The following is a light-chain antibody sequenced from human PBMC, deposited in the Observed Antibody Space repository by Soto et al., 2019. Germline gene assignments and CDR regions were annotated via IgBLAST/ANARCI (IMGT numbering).Light chain of an antibody. J-gene: IGKJ1*01. V-gene: IGKV4-1*01. CDR1: YSSNNKNY. CDR2: WAS. Sequence: YSSNNKNYLALYQQKPGQPPKLLIYWASTRESGVPDRFSGSGSGTDFTLTISSLQAEDVAVYYCQQYYSTPWTFGQGTKVDI. CDR3: QQYYSTPWT.